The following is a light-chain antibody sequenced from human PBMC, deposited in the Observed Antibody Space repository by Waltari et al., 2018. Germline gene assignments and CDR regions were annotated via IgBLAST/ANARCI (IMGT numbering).Light chain of an antibody. CDR2: DAS. J-gene: IGKJ5*01. Sequence: EVVLTQSPATLSLSPGERATLSCRASQSVSNSLAWYRQKPGQAPSPLIYDASTRAAAIPVWFSGSESGTDFTLTIISLEPEDFAVYYCQLRTGWPMTFGQWTRLEIK. V-gene: IGKV3-11*01. CDR1: QSVSNS. CDR3: QLRTGWPMT.